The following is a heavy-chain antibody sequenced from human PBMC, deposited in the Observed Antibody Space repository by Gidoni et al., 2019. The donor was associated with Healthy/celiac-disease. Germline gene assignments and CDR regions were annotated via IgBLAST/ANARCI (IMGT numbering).Heavy chain of an antibody. D-gene: IGHD2-21*02. CDR1: GGSIRSSSYY. J-gene: IGHJ4*02. CDR3: ARYCGGDCYPTPAFDY. Sequence: QLQLQESGPGLVKPSETLSLTCTVSGGSIRSSSYYWGWIRQPPGKGLEWIGSIYYSGSPYYNPSLKSRVTISVDTSKNQFSLKLSSVTAADTAVYYCARYCGGDCYPTPAFDYWGQGTLVTVSS. CDR2: IYYSGSP. V-gene: IGHV4-39*01.